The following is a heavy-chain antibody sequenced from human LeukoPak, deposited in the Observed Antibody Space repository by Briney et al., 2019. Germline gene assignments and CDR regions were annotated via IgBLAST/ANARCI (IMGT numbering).Heavy chain of an antibody. Sequence: PGGSLRLSCAASGFTVSSNYMNWVRQAPGKGLEWVANIKQDGSEKYYVDSVKGRFTISRDNAKNSLYLQMNSRRAEDTAVYYCARERYSYGSGYYFDYWGQGTLVTVSS. CDR2: IKQDGSEK. CDR3: ARERYSYGSGYYFDY. D-gene: IGHD3-10*01. CDR1: GFTVSSNY. J-gene: IGHJ4*02. V-gene: IGHV3-7*01.